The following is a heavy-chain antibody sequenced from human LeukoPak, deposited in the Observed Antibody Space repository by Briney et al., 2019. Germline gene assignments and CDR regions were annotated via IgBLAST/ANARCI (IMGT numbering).Heavy chain of an antibody. CDR3: VRERFNNDYEA. V-gene: IGHV3-21*04. CDR1: GFSLSTYG. Sequence: PGGSLRLSCVGSGFSLSTYGMNWVRQAPGKGLEWVSSIGATSGFTYYADSAKGRFIFSKDNAKNSVYLQMNSLRVEDTAVYYCVRERFNNDYEAWGQGILVTVSS. D-gene: IGHD3-22*01. J-gene: IGHJ5*02. CDR2: IGATSGFT.